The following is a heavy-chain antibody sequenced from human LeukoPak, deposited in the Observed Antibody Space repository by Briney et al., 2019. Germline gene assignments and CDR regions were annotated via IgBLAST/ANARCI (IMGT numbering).Heavy chain of an antibody. CDR2: ISGSGAGT. V-gene: IGHV3-23*01. Sequence: GGSLRLSCAASGFTFSTYAMTWVRQAPGKGLEWVSTISGSGAGTYYADSVMGRFTISRDNSKNTLYLQMNSLRAKDTAVYYCAKVITIKGYIDYWGQGTLVTVSS. CDR3: AKVITIKGYIDY. D-gene: IGHD2-21*01. CDR1: GFTFSTYA. J-gene: IGHJ4*02.